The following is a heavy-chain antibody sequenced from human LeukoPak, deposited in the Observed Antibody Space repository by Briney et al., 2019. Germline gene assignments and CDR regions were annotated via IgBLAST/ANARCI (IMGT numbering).Heavy chain of an antibody. CDR3: SSFPEPGYCTSSTCYYFDL. D-gene: IGHD2-15*01. CDR2: FRYIAGGT. J-gene: IGHJ4*02. Sequence: QAGGSLRLSCAASGFTFSSYSMNWVRQAPGKGLEWVSAFRYIAGGTYYADSVKGRFTISGDTSKNTLYLQMNNLRAEDTAVYYCSSFPEPGYCTSSTCYYFDLWGQGTLVTVSS. CDR1: GFTFSSYS. V-gene: IGHV3-23*01.